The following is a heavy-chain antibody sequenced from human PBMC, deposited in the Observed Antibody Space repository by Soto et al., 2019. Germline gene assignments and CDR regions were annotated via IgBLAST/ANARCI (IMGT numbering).Heavy chain of an antibody. J-gene: IGHJ6*02. CDR3: ARRGRYCSSTSYSAPYYYYGMDV. V-gene: IGHV3-48*01. CDR1: GFTFSSYS. Sequence: PVGSLRLSCAASGFTFSSYSMNWVRQAPGKGLEWVSYISSSSSTIYYADSVKGRFTISRDNAKNPLYLQMNSLRAEDTAVYYCARRGRYCSSTSYSAPYYYYGMDVWGQGTTVTVS. CDR2: ISSSSSTI. D-gene: IGHD2-2*01.